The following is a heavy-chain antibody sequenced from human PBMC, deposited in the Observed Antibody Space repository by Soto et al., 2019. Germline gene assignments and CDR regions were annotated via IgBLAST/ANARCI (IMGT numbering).Heavy chain of an antibody. V-gene: IGHV5-51*01. CDR3: ARSPRSSPYFDY. D-gene: IGHD6-13*01. CDR1: GYTFSNFW. CDR2: IYPGDQET. Sequence: GASLKISCQCSGYTFSNFWIGWVRQLPGRGLEWMGIIYPGDQETRYSPSFHGKVTISADKSINTAYLQWNSLGASDTAFYFCARSPRSSPYFDYWGQG. J-gene: IGHJ4*02.